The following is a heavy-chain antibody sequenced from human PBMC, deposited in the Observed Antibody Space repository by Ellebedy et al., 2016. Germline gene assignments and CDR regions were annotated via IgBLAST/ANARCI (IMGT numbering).Heavy chain of an antibody. V-gene: IGHV1-69*13. CDR2: IIPVFGVA. J-gene: IGHJ4*02. D-gene: IGHD6-19*01. Sequence: SVKVSXKASRGTFSSDAISWVRQAPGQGLEWMGGIIPVFGVAYYAQSFQGRVTITADESRSTGYLELSSLTSEDTAVYFCATERGTAVANPDSWGQGTLVTVSS. CDR3: ATERGTAVANPDS. CDR1: RGTFSSDA.